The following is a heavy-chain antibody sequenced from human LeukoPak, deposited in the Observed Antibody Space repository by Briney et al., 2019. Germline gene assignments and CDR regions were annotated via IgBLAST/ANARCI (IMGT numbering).Heavy chain of an antibody. CDR2: INHSGST. CDR1: GGSFSGYY. V-gene: IGHV4-34*01. CDR3: ARVGVGTATPIDY. D-gene: IGHD1-26*01. J-gene: IGHJ4*02. Sequence: SETLSLTCAVYGGSFSGYYWSWIRQPPGKGLEWIGEINHSGSTNYNPSLKSRGTISVDTSKNQVSLKLGSVTAAGTAVYYWARVGVGTATPIDYWGEGTLGTVSS.